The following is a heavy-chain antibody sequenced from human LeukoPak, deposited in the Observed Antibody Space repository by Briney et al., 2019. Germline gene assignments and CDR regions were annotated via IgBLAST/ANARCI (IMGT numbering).Heavy chain of an antibody. V-gene: IGHV4-30-4*01. CDR2: IYHSGST. Sequence: PSETLSLTCTVSGGSISSGDYYWSWIRQPPGKGLEWIGYIYHSGSTYYNPSLKSRVTISVDRSKNQFSLKLSSVTAADTAVYYCARGGRIAVAGAFDYWGQGTLVTVSS. CDR3: ARGGRIAVAGAFDY. CDR1: GGSISSGDYY. D-gene: IGHD6-19*01. J-gene: IGHJ4*02.